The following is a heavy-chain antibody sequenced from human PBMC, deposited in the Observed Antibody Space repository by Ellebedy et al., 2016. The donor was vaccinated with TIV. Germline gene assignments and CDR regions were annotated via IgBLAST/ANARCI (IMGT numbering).Heavy chain of an antibody. CDR3: TRDLYSESGSPSDI. D-gene: IGHD4-11*01. CDR2: ISVYTGDT. J-gene: IGHJ4*02. Sequence: ASVKVSCXASGYTFINYDITWVRQAPGQGLEWMGGISVYTGDTNYAQKVRDRVTMTTDASSSTAYMELRSLRSDDTAVYYCTRDLYSESGSPSDIWGQGTLVTVSS. V-gene: IGHV1-18*01. CDR1: GYTFINYD.